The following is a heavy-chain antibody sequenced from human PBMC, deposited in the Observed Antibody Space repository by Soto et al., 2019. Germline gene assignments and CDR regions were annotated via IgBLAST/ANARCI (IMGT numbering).Heavy chain of an antibody. V-gene: IGHV3-30*18. J-gene: IGHJ4*02. CDR1: GFTFSSYG. CDR2: ISYDGSNK. D-gene: IGHD3-10*02. Sequence: GGSLRLSCAASGFTFSSYGMHWVRQAPGKGLEWVAVISYDGSNKYYADSVKGRFTISRDNSKNTLYLQMNSLRAEDTAVYYCAKSNMSGEFNFDYWGQGTLVTVS. CDR3: AKSNMSGEFNFDY.